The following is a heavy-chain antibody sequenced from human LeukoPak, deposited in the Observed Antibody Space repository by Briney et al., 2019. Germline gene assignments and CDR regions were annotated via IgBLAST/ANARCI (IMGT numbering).Heavy chain of an antibody. V-gene: IGHV4-59*01. D-gene: IGHD3-22*01. CDR2: IYYSGST. CDR3: AREDSSGYSPYFDY. Sequence: SETLCLTSTASGGSISNYYWSGIRQPPGKGQEWIAYIYYSGSTNYNPSLKSRVTISVDTSKNQFSLKLSSVTAADTAVYYCAREDSSGYSPYFDYWGQGTLVTVSS. J-gene: IGHJ4*02. CDR1: GGSISNYY.